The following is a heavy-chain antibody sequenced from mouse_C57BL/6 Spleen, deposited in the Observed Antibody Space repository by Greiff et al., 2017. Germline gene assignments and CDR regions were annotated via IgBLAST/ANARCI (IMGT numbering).Heavy chain of an antibody. CDR3: ARPTGARLDY. J-gene: IGHJ2*01. CDR1: GFTFSDYG. Sequence: EVKLVESGGGLVKPGGSLKLSCAASGFTFSDYGMHWVRQAPEKGLEWVAYISSGSSTIYYADTVKGRFTISRDNAKNTLFLQMTSLRSEDTAMYYCARPTGARLDYWGQGTTLTVSS. V-gene: IGHV5-17*01. CDR2: ISSGSSTI. D-gene: IGHD4-1*02.